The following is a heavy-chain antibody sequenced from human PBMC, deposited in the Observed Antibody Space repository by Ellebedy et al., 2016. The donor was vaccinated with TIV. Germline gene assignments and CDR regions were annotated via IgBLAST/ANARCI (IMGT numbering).Heavy chain of an antibody. Sequence: SVKVSXXASGGTFSSYAISWVRQAPGQGLEWMGGIIPIFGTANYAQKFQGRVTITADESTSTAYMELSSLRSEDTAVYYCARSGLYDSSGYYLGGDYWGQGTLVTVSS. D-gene: IGHD3-22*01. CDR1: GGTFSSYA. CDR3: ARSGLYDSSGYYLGGDY. V-gene: IGHV1-69*13. CDR2: IIPIFGTA. J-gene: IGHJ4*02.